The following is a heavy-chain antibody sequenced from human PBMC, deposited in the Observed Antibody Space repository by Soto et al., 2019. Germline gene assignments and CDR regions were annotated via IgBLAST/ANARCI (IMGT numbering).Heavy chain of an antibody. D-gene: IGHD1-26*01. CDR2: IIPILGIA. CDR1: GGTFSSYT. J-gene: IGHJ4*02. V-gene: IGHV1-69*04. Sequence: SVKVSCKASGGTFSSYTISWVRQAPGQGLEWMGRIIPILGIANYAQKFQGRVTITADKSTSTAYMELSSLRSEDTAVYYCARDSSGSYYDFDYWGQGTLVTVSS. CDR3: ARDSSGSYYDFDY.